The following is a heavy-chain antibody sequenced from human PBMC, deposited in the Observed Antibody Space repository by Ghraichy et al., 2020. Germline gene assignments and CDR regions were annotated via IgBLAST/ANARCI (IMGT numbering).Heavy chain of an antibody. CDR3: AARITMVRGVGLDY. CDR1: GFTVSSNY. J-gene: IGHJ4*02. CDR2: IYSGGST. D-gene: IGHD3-10*01. Sequence: GGSLRLSCAASGFTVSSNYMSWVRQAPGKGLEWVSVIYSGGSTYYADSVKGRFTISRDNSKNTLYLQMNSLRAEDTAVYYCAARITMVRGVGLDYWGQGTLVTVSS. V-gene: IGHV3-53*01.